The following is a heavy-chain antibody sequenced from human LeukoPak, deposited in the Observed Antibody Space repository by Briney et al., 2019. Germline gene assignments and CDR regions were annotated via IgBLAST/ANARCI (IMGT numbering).Heavy chain of an antibody. CDR3: AKDGDVLGFLEWFNFDY. CDR2: IRYDGSNK. J-gene: IGHJ4*02. V-gene: IGHV3-30*02. CDR1: GSTFSSYG. Sequence: GGSLRLSYAASGSTFSSYGMHWVRRAPGKGLEWVACIRYDGSNKYYADSVKGRFTISRDNSKNTLYLQMNSLRAEDTAVYYCAKDGDVLGFLEWFNFDYWGQGTLVTVSS. D-gene: IGHD3-3*02.